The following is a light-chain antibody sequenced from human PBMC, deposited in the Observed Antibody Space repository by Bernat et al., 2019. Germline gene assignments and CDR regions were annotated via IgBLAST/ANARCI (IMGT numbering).Light chain of an antibody. Sequence: QSALTQPASVSGSPGQSVTVSCTGTSSDIGAYDYVSLYQQHPGKAPKLIIHHVSDRPSGVSTRFSGSKSGNTASLTISGLQAEDEADYYCFSFSTTSPNWVFGGGTKLTVL. CDR1: SSDIGAYDY. CDR3: FSFSTTSPNWV. V-gene: IGLV2-14*03. CDR2: HVS. J-gene: IGLJ3*02.